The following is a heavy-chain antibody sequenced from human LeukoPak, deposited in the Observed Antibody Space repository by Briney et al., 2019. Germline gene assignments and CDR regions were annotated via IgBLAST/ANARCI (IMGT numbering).Heavy chain of an antibody. V-gene: IGHV1-69*01. CDR3: ARCSSTSCYRGYYYYGMDV. J-gene: IGHJ6*04. D-gene: IGHD2-2*02. CDR1: GGTFSSYA. CDR2: IIPIFGTA. Sequence: SVKVSCKASGGTFSSYAISWVRQAPGQGLEWMGGIIPIFGTANYAQKFQGRVTITADESTSTAYMELSSLRSEDTAVYYCARCSSTSCYRGYYYYGMDVWGKGTTVTVSS.